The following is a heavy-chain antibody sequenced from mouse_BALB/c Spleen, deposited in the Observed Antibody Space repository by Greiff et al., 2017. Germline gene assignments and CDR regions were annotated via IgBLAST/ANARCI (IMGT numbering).Heavy chain of an antibody. CDR1: GYTFTSYD. V-gene: IGHV1-85*01. CDR3: ARSLIYDGYPAWFAY. Sequence: VQLVESGAKLVKPGASVKLSCKASGYTFTSYDINWVRQRPEQGLEWIGWIFPGDGSTKYNEKFKGKATLTTDKSSSTAYMQLSRLTSEDSAVYFCARSLIYDGYPAWFAYWGQGTLVTVSA. J-gene: IGHJ3*01. CDR2: IFPGDGST. D-gene: IGHD2-3*01.